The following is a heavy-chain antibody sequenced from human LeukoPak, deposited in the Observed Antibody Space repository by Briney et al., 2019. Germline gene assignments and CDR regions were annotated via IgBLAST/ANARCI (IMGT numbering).Heavy chain of an antibody. Sequence: GGSLRLSCASSGFTFSSSAMSWVRQAPGKGLEWVSAISNNGGYTYYADSVQGRFTISRDNSKSTLCLQMNSLRAEDTAVYYCAKQLGYCSDGSCYFPYWGQGTLVTVSS. CDR1: GFTFSSSA. CDR3: AKQLGYCSDGSCYFPY. V-gene: IGHV3-23*01. CDR2: ISNNGGYT. J-gene: IGHJ4*02. D-gene: IGHD2-15*01.